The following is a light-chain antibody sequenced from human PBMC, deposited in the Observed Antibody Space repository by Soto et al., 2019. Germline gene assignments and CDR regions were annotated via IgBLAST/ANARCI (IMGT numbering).Light chain of an antibody. CDR2: AAS. V-gene: IGKV1-39*01. CDR3: QQSYTTASIT. CDR1: QSISRN. Sequence: DIQMTQSPSSLSASVGDRVTIACRASQSISRNLNWYQHKPGKAPKLLIYAASSLQNGVPSRFSGGGSGTEFTLSISGLQPEDFGTYYCQQSYTTASITFGQGTRLEIK. J-gene: IGKJ5*01.